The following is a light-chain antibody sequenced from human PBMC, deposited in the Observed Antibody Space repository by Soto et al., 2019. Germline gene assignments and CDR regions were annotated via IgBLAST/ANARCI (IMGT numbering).Light chain of an antibody. V-gene: IGKV3-11*01. Sequence: EIVLTQSPATLSLSPGERATLSCRASQSVSSYVAWYQRKPGQAPRLLIYDASNRATRIPARFSGSVSGTVFTLTISSLEPEDCAVYYCQQRSNWPPYTFGQGTKLEIK. CDR3: QQRSNWPPYT. CDR2: DAS. J-gene: IGKJ2*01. CDR1: QSVSSY.